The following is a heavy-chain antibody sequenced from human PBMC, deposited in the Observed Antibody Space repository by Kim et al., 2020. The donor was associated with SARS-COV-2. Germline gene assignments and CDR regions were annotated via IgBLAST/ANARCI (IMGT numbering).Heavy chain of an antibody. D-gene: IGHD3-16*01. J-gene: IGHJ4*02. CDR2: IDCGNGNT. Sequence: ASVKVSCKTSGHFFTRDSIHWVRQAPGQGLEWMGGIDCGNGNTIYSQKFQGRGTFTTDTSASTAYMELSFLRSEDSAVYYCLGGFYFDYWGQGTLVTVSS. CDR1: GHFFTRDS. CDR3: LGGFYFDY. V-gene: IGHV1-3*01.